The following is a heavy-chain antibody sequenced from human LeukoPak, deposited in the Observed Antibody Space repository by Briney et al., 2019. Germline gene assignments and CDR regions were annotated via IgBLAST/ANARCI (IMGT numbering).Heavy chain of an antibody. CDR1: GFTFSNYW. V-gene: IGHV3-74*01. Sequence: TGGSLRLSCAASGFTFSNYWMHWVRQAPGKGLVWVSRINSDGINTSYADSVKGRFTISRDNAKNTLNLQMNSLRAEDTAVYYCARVRLYYDYFDYWGQGTLVTVSS. D-gene: IGHD2-8*01. CDR2: INSDGINT. J-gene: IGHJ4*02. CDR3: ARVRLYYDYFDY.